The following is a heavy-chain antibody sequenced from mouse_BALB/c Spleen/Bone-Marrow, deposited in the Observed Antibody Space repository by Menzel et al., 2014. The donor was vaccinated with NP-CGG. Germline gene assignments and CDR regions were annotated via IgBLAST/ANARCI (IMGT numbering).Heavy chain of an antibody. Sequence: EVQGVESGPELVKPGASVKISCKASGYSFTDYFMNWVKQSHGKSLEWIGRINPYNGVTFYNQNFEGKATLTVDKSSSTAHMELLSLTSEDSAVYYCGRWANWGQGTTLTVSS. CDR3: GRWAN. CDR2: INPYNGVT. CDR1: GYSFTDYF. J-gene: IGHJ2*01. V-gene: IGHV1-37*01.